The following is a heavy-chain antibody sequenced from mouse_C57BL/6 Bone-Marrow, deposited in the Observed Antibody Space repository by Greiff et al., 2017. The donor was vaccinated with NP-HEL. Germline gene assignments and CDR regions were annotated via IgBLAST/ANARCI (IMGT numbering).Heavy chain of an antibody. V-gene: IGHV1-69*01. D-gene: IGHD1-1*01. CDR3: ARETTDY. J-gene: IGHJ2*01. CDR2: IDPSDSYT. CDR1: GYTFTSYW. Sequence: QVQLKQPGAELVMPGASVKLSCKASGYTFTSYWMHWVKQRPGQGLEWIGEIDPSDSYTNYNQKFKGKSTLTVDKSSSTAYMQLSSLTSEDSAVDYCARETTDYWGQGTTLTVSS.